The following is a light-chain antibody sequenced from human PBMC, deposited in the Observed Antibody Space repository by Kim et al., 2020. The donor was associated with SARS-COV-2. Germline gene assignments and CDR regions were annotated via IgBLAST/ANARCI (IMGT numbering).Light chain of an antibody. Sequence: ASVGDRVTITCRASQGISNYLAWYQQKPGIVPKLLINAASTLQPGVPSRFSGSGSGADFTLTISSLQPEDVATYYCHEYDDAPWTFGQGTKVDIK. CDR3: HEYDDAPWT. CDR1: QGISNY. CDR2: AAS. J-gene: IGKJ1*01. V-gene: IGKV1-27*01.